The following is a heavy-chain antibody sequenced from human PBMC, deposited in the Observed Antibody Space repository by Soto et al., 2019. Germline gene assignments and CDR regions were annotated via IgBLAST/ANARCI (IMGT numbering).Heavy chain of an antibody. CDR3: ARQGGDYVSIDY. V-gene: IGHV5-51*01. J-gene: IGHJ4*02. D-gene: IGHD4-17*01. CDR2: INPGDSDT. Sequence: GESLKISCEASGYSITAHWVGWVRQMPGKGLEWMGIINPGDSDTRYSPSFRGQVTLSGDKSISTVYLQWSSLKASDTAMYYCARQGGDYVSIDYWGQGTLVTVSS. CDR1: GYSITAHW.